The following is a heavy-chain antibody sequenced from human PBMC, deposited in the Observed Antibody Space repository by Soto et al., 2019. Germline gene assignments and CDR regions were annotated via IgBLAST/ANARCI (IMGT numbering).Heavy chain of an antibody. D-gene: IGHD6-6*01. V-gene: IGHV1-2*04. CDR2: INPNSGGT. Sequence: ASVKVSCKASGYTFTGYYMHWVRQAPGQGLEWMGWINPNSGGTNYAQKFQGWVTMTRDTSISTAYMELSRLRSDDTAVYYCARGSSSGKYYYYYYGMDVGGQGTTVTVSS. J-gene: IGHJ6*02. CDR1: GYTFTGYY. CDR3: ARGSSSGKYYYYYYGMDV.